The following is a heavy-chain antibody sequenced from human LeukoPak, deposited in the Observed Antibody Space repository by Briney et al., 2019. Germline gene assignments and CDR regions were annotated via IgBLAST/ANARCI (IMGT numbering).Heavy chain of an antibody. V-gene: IGHV1-46*01. J-gene: IGHJ6*02. Sequence: ASVKVSCKASGYTFTSYYMHWVRQAPGQGLEWMGIINPSGGSTSYAQKFQGRVTMTRDTSTSTVYMELSSLRSEDTAVYYCARVGITIVRGAPDGGMDVWGQGTTVTVSS. D-gene: IGHD3-10*01. CDR1: GYTFTSYY. CDR2: INPSGGST. CDR3: ARVGITIVRGAPDGGMDV.